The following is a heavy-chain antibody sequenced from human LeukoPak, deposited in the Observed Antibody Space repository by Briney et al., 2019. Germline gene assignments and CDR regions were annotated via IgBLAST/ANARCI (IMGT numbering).Heavy chain of an antibody. V-gene: IGHV3-72*01. J-gene: IGHJ4*02. Sequence: PGGSLRLSCAASGFTFGDHYIDWVRQAPGKGLEWVGRNRNKANNYTPEYAASVKGRFTISRDDSKNSLYLQMNSLKTEDTAVYYCATELGYCSGGSCYRGLFDYWGQGTLVTVSS. D-gene: IGHD2-15*01. CDR1: GFTFGDHY. CDR3: ATELGYCSGGSCYRGLFDY. CDR2: NRNKANNYTP.